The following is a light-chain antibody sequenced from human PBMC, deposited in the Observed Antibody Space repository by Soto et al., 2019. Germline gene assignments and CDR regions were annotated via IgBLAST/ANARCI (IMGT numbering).Light chain of an antibody. CDR2: AAS. Sequence: DIHLTQSPSSLSASVGDSVTITCRSSQTINKYLNWYQHRPGKAPKLLIYAASSLQTGVPTRFSGAGAGTFFTLTISNLQLEDVASYYCQQSYGSPWAFGRGTKVEI. CDR3: QQSYGSPWA. CDR1: QTINKY. V-gene: IGKV1-39*01. J-gene: IGKJ1*01.